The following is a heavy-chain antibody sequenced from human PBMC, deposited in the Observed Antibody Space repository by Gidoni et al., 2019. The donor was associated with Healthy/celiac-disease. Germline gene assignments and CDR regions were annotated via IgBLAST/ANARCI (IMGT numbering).Heavy chain of an antibody. CDR1: GFTFSSYS. D-gene: IGHD6-19*01. CDR2: ISSSSSYI. J-gene: IGHJ4*02. V-gene: IGHV3-21*01. CDR3: ARGERKWAIAVANAPYYFDY. Sequence: EVQLVESGGGLVKPGGSLRLSCAASGFTFSSYSMNWVRQAPGKGLEWVSSISSSSSYIYYADSVKGRFTISRDNAKNSLYLQMNSLRAEDTAVYYCARGERKWAIAVANAPYYFDYWGQGTLVTVSS.